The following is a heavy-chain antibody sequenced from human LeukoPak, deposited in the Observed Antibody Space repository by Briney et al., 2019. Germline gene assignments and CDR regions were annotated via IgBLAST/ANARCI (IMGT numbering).Heavy chain of an antibody. CDR2: ISTYNGDT. J-gene: IGHJ4*02. V-gene: IGHV1-18*01. CDR1: GYTFTSYG. CDR3: ARDRSLAVAGTGHLHY. D-gene: IGHD6-19*01. Sequence: ASVTLSFTASGYTFTSYGISWVRQAPGQGLEWMGWISTYNGDTNYARHLQGRVTITTDASTTTDYMELRSLRSDDTAVYYCARDRSLAVAGTGHLHYWGQGTLVTVSS.